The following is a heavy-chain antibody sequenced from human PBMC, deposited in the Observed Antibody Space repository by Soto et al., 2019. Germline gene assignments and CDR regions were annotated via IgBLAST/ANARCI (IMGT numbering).Heavy chain of an antibody. D-gene: IGHD4-17*01. V-gene: IGHV4-59*01. Sequence: SETLSITCTVSGGSISSYYWSWIRQPPGKGLEWIGYIYYSGSTNYNPSLKSRVTISVDTSKNQFSLKLSSVTAADTAVYYCARDDDGDSPLPYLDCMGQGTLVTVSS. CDR2: IYYSGST. J-gene: IGHJ4*02. CDR3: ARDDDGDSPLPYLDC. CDR1: GGSISSYY.